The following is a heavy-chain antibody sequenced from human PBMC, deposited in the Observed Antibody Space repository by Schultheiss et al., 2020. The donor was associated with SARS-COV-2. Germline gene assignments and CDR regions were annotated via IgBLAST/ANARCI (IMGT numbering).Heavy chain of an antibody. CDR1: GGSISSYY. J-gene: IGHJ6*02. CDR2: IYYSGST. V-gene: IGHV4-59*12. Sequence: SETLSLTCAVYGGSISSYYWSWIRQPPGKGLEWIGYIYYSGSTNYNPSLKNRVIMSVDPSKNQFSLKLSSVTAADTAVYYCARGQTTVTTSYYYYYGMDVWGQGTTVTVSS. CDR3: ARGQTTVTTSYYYYYGMDV. D-gene: IGHD4-17*01.